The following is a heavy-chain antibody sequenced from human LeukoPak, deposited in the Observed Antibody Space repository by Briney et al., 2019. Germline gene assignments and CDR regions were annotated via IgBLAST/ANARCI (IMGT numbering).Heavy chain of an antibody. D-gene: IGHD3-22*01. Sequence: GASVQVSCKASGYSFTGYFMHWVRQAPGQGLEWMGWINPNSGGTNYAQKFQGRATMTRDTSISTAYMELSRLRSDDTAVYYCARHLDYYYDSSGPRGYWGQGTLVTVSS. J-gene: IGHJ4*02. CDR1: GYSFTGYF. CDR2: INPNSGGT. V-gene: IGHV1-2*02. CDR3: ARHLDYYYDSSGPRGY.